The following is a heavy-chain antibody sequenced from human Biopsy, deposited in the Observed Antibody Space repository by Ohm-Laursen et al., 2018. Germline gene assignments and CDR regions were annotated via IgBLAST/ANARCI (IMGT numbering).Heavy chain of an antibody. CDR2: IYYSGTT. Sequence: GTLSLTCVVYGESFNGYYWTWIRQPPGKGLEWIASIYYSGTTNKNPSLKSRVTISVDTSKRQFYLELSSVTAADTAIYYCARVRGGFLEWFDYWGQGTLITVSS. D-gene: IGHD3-3*01. CDR3: ARVRGGFLEWFDY. J-gene: IGHJ5*01. CDR1: GESFNGYY. V-gene: IGHV4-34*11.